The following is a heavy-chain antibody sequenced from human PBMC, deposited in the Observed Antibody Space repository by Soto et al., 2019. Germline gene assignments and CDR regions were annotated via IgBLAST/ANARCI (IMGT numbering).Heavy chain of an antibody. CDR1: GYSFTSYG. CDR3: ARYLTIVPATHPRLENYGMDV. Sequence: QVQLVQSAGEVKKPGASVKVSCKASGYSFTSYGISWVRRAPGQGLEWMGWISPYNGHTQFVERFQGRVTMTTDTSPKTAYMELRNLRSDDTAHYYCARYLTIVPATHPRLENYGMDVWGQGTTVIVSS. D-gene: IGHD2-2*01. V-gene: IGHV1-18*01. CDR2: ISPYNGHT. J-gene: IGHJ6*02.